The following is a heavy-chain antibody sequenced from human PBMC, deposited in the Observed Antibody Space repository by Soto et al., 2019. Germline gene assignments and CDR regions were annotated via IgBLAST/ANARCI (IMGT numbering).Heavy chain of an antibody. Sequence: EVQLVESGGGLVRPGESLRLTCVASGFSLSNYWMTWVRQVPGKGLEWVANVKRDESRKSYLDSVRGRFTVSRDNARNSLYLQMDSLRAEDTALNYCARDVSPGDSTLYLDAFDIWGQGKMVTVPS. D-gene: IGHD5-18*01. CDR1: GFSLSNYW. V-gene: IGHV3-7*05. CDR2: VKRDESRK. CDR3: ARDVSPGDSTLYLDAFDI. J-gene: IGHJ3*02.